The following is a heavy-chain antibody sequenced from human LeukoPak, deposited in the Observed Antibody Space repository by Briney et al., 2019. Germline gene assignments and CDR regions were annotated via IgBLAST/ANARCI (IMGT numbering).Heavy chain of an antibody. V-gene: IGHV1-2*02. J-gene: IGHJ5*02. Sequence: ASVKVSCKASGYTFTGYYMHWVRQAPGQGLEWMGWINPNSGGTNYARKFQGRVTMTRDTSISTAYMELSRLRSDDTAVYYCARGYCSSTSCYLGWFDPWGQGTLVTVSS. D-gene: IGHD2-2*01. CDR3: ARGYCSSTSCYLGWFDP. CDR2: INPNSGGT. CDR1: GYTFTGYY.